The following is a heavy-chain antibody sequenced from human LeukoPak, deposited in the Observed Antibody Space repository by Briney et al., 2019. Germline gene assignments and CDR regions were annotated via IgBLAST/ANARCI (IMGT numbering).Heavy chain of an antibody. CDR3: ARGPSSQFRTDY. J-gene: IGHJ4*02. Sequence: GGSLRLSCAASGFIFSSYGMHWVRQAPGKGLEWVAVIWYDGSNKQYADSAKGRFTISRDNSKNTLYLEMNSLRAEDTAVYYCARGPSSQFRTDYWGQGTLVTVSS. V-gene: IGHV3-33*01. CDR1: GFIFSSYG. D-gene: IGHD2-2*01. CDR2: IWYDGSNK.